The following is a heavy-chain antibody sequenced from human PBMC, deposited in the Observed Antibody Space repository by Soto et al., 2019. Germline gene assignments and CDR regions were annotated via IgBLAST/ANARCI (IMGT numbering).Heavy chain of an antibody. CDR1: GGSISSSSYY. D-gene: IGHD3-10*01. V-gene: IGHV4-39*01. CDR2: IYYSGST. CDR3: ARQANVLLWFGELSGCFDY. Sequence: QLQLQESGPGLVKPSETLSLTCTVSGGSISSSSYYWGWIRQPPGKGLEWIGSIYYSGSTYYNPSLKSRVTISVDTSKNQFSLKLSSVTAADTAVYYCARQANVLLWFGELSGCFDYWGQGTLVTVSS. J-gene: IGHJ4*02.